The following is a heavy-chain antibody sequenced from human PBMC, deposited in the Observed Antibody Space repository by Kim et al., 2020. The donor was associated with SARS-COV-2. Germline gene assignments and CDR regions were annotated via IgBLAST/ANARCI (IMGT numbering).Heavy chain of an antibody. D-gene: IGHD3-3*01. CDR2: IYYSGST. J-gene: IGHJ4*02. Sequence: SETLSLTCTVSGGSISSYYWSWIRQPPGKGLEWIGYIYYSGSTNYNPSLESRVTISVDTSKNQFSLKLSSVTAADTAVYYCARTELDFWSGYSELYYFDYWGQGTLVTVSS. V-gene: IGHV4-59*08. CDR1: GGSISSYY. CDR3: ARTELDFWSGYSELYYFDY.